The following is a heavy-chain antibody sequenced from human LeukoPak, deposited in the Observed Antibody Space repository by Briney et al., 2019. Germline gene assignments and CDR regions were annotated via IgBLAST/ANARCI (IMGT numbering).Heavy chain of an antibody. V-gene: IGHV3-30*02. CDR3: AKDPLSLHYYDSSGYHPDY. CDR1: GFTFSRYG. D-gene: IGHD3-22*01. CDR2: IRYDGSDK. Sequence: GGSLRLSCAASGFTFSRYGMHWVRQAPGKGLEWVSFIRYDGSDKYYADSVKGRFTISRDNSKNTLYLQMNSLRAEDTAVYYCAKDPLSLHYYDSSGYHPDYWGQGTLVTVSS. J-gene: IGHJ4*02.